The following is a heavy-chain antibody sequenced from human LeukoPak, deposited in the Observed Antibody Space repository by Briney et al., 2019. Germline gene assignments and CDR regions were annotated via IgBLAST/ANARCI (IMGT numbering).Heavy chain of an antibody. V-gene: IGHV3-33*06. CDR2: IWYDGSNK. CDR1: GFTFSSYG. CDR3: AKDLGLVTATYYFDY. Sequence: GGSLRLSCAASGFTFSSYGMHWVRQAPGKGLEWVAVIWYDGSNKYYADSVKGRFTISRDNSKNTLYLQMNSLRAEDTAVYYCAKDLGLVTATYYFDYWGQGTLVTVSS. D-gene: IGHD6-19*01. J-gene: IGHJ4*02.